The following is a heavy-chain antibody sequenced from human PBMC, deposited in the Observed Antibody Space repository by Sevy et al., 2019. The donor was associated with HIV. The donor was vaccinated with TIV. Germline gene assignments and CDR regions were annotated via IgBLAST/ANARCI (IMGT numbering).Heavy chain of an antibody. V-gene: IGHV3-43D*04. CDR2: IDWDGGST. D-gene: IGHD3-10*01. J-gene: IGHJ4*02. Sequence: GGSLRLSCAASGFTFDDYAMHWVRQAPGKGLEWVSRIDWDGGSTYYADSVKGRFTISRDNSKNSLYLQMNSLRAEDTGFYYCAKGSGGSGSYYDSWGQGTLVTVSS. CDR3: AKGSGGSGSYYDS. CDR1: GFTFDDYA.